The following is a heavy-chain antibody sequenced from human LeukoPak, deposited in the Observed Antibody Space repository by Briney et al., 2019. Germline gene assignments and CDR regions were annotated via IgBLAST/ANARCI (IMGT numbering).Heavy chain of an antibody. CDR3: ARVTPICSSTSCSYYYYYGMDV. V-gene: IGHV4-34*01. D-gene: IGHD2-2*01. J-gene: IGHJ6*02. CDR1: GGSFSGYY. Sequence: SETLSLTCAVYGGSFSGYYWSWIRQPPGKGLEWIGEINHSGSTNYNPSLKSRVTISVDTSKNQFSLKLSSVTAADTAVYYCARVTPICSSTSCSYYYYYGMDVWGLGTTVTVSS. CDR2: INHSGST.